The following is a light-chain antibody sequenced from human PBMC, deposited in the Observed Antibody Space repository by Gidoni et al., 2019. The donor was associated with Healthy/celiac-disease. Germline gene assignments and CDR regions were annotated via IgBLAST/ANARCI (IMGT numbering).Light chain of an antibody. CDR1: QSVSSN. V-gene: IGKV3-15*01. Sequence: IVMTQSPATLSASPGERATLSCRASQSVSSNLAWYQQKPGQAPRLLIYGASTMATGIPARFSGSGSGTEFTLTISSLQSEDIAVYYCQQYDNWPWTFGQGTKVEIK. CDR2: GAS. J-gene: IGKJ1*01. CDR3: QQYDNWPWT.